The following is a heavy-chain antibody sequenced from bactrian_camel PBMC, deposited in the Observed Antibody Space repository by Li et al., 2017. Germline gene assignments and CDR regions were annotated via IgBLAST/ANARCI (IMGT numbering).Heavy chain of an antibody. CDR2: IDNGGGST. D-gene: IGHD7*01. CDR3: ATGYRVAHFY. CDR1: GFTFSNYD. Sequence: QLVESGGGLVQPGGSLRLSCAASGFTFSNYDLSWVRQAPGKGLECVSAIDNGGGSTYYADSVKGRFTVSRDNAMNTLYLQMNSLKTEDSAVYYCATGYRVAHFYWGQGTQVTVS. V-gene: IGHV3S40*01. J-gene: IGHJ4*01.